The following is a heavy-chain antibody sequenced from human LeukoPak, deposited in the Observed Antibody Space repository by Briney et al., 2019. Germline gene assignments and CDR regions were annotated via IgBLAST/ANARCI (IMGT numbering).Heavy chain of an antibody. J-gene: IGHJ4*02. CDR2: ISYDGSIK. D-gene: IGHD3-10*01. CDR3: ARDSHYYGSGSYYPSMDY. CDR1: GFTFTSYS. V-gene: IGHV3-30*03. Sequence: GGSLRLSCAASGFTFTSYSMHWVRQAPGKGLQWVAVISYDGSIKHYADSMRGRFAVSRDNSKNTLYLQMNSLRAEDTAVYYCARDSHYYGSGSYYPSMDYWGQGTLVTVSS.